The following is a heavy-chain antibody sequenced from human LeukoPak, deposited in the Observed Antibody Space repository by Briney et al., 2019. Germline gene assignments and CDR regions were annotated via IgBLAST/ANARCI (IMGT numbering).Heavy chain of an antibody. Sequence: SQTLSLTCTVSGGSLSSSGYSWTWIRQHPGKGLEWLGYISYTGTTHYSPSLQSRLTISADTSNNLFSLRLSSVTAADTAVYYCTRQTGFGGDWFDPWGQGTLVTVSS. J-gene: IGHJ5*02. V-gene: IGHV4-31*03. CDR2: ISYTGTT. CDR3: TRQTGFGGDWFDP. CDR1: GGSLSSSGYS. D-gene: IGHD3-16*01.